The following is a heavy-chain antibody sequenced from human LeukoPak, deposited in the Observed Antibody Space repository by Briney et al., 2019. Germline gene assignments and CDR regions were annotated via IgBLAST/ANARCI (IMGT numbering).Heavy chain of an antibody. J-gene: IGHJ4*02. CDR1: AFVFSNYG. CDR3: ARDGDTAIRGVNFDY. V-gene: IGHV3-30*03. CDR2: ILHDGSDK. Sequence: GGSLRLSCTASAFVFSNYGMHWVRQAPGKGLEWVAVILHDGSDKDYGDSVKGQFTISRDNSKNTLYLQMNSLRVEDTAVYYCARDGDTAIRGVNFDYWGQGTLVTVSS. D-gene: IGHD3-10*01.